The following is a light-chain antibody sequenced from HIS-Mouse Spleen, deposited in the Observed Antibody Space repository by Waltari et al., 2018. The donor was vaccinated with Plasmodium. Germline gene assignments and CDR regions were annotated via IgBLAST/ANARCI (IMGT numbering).Light chain of an antibody. Sequence: SYELTQPLSVSVALGQTARITCGGNNIGRKNVHWYKQKPGQAPVLVIYRDSNRPSGIPERFSGSNSGNTATLTISRAQAGDEADYYCQVWDSSTANVVFGGGTKLTVL. J-gene: IGLJ2*01. CDR3: QVWDSSTANVV. CDR1: NIGRKN. CDR2: RDS. V-gene: IGLV3-9*01.